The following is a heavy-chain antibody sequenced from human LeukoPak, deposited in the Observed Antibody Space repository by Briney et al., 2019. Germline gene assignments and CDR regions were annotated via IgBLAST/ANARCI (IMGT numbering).Heavy chain of an antibody. Sequence: GESLQISCQGSGYSFTSYWIGWVRQMPGKGLEWMGIIYPGDSDTRYSPSFQGQVTISADKSIITAYLQCSSLKASDTAMYYCAALGYCSGGSCYSGDYWGQGTLVTVSS. V-gene: IGHV5-51*01. CDR3: AALGYCSGGSCYSGDY. D-gene: IGHD2-15*01. J-gene: IGHJ4*02. CDR1: GYSFTSYW. CDR2: IYPGDSDT.